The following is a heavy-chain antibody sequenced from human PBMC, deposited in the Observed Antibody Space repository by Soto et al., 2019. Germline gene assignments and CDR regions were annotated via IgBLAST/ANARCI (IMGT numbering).Heavy chain of an antibody. CDR1: GFILSYYQ. J-gene: IGHJ6*02. D-gene: IGHD4-17*01. CDR3: ARFDYDSDYYYGMDV. Sequence: PGGSLRLSCAASGFILSYYQMNWVRQAPGKGLEWIIYLSESDNTTFYADSVKGRFTISRDNAKNSLYLQMNSLRAEDSAVYYCARFDYDSDYYYGMDVWGQGTTVTVSS. CDR2: LSESDNTT. V-gene: IGHV3-48*03.